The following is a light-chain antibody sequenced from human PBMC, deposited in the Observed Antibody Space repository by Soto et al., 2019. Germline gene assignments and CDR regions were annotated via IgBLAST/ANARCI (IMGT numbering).Light chain of an antibody. V-gene: IGKV1-5*01. CDR2: DAS. CDR1: QSISSW. CDR3: QQYNSWWT. Sequence: DSQMTQSPSTLSASVGDRVTITCRASQSISSWLAWYQQKPGKAPKLLIYDASSLESGVPSRFSGSGSGTEFTLTISSLQPDDFATYYCQQYNSWWTFGQGTKVDI. J-gene: IGKJ1*01.